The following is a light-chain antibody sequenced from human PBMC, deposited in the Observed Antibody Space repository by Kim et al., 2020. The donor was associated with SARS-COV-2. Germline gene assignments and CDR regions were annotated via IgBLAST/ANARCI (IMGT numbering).Light chain of an antibody. J-gene: IGLJ1*01. CDR3: SSYTSNSTYV. CDR1: RRDIGGYNY. CDR2: DVN. Sequence: GQSLPTSCTGTRRDIGGYNYVSCYQQHPGKAPKLVIYDVNKRPSGVSNRFSGSKSGNTASLTISGLQAEDETDYYCSSYTSNSTYVFGSGTKLTVL. V-gene: IGLV2-14*04.